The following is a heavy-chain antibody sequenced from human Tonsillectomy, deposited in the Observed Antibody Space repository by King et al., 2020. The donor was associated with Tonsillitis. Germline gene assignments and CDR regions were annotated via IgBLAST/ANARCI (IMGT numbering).Heavy chain of an antibody. CDR1: GFNFSSYA. J-gene: IGHJ4*02. D-gene: IGHD4-17*01. CDR2: ISYDGEIK. CDR3: AKTPQDGEIVPDYFDY. V-gene: IGHV3-33*03. Sequence: VQLVESGGRVVQPGRSLRLSCATSGFNFSSYALHWVRQAPGKGLEWVAIISYDGEIKCYADSVKGRFNISRDNTKNRLYLQMNSLRGDDAGVYYCAKTPQDGEIVPDYFDYWGQGTQVSVSS.